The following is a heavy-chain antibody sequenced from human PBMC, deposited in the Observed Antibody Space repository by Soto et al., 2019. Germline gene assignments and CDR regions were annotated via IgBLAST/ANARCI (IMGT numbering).Heavy chain of an antibody. J-gene: IGHJ4*02. CDR3: ARHQRFLEWYYLDY. Sequence: SETPSLTCTVSGGSISSYYWSWIRQPPGKGLEWIGYIYYSGSTNYNPSLKSRVTISVDTSKNQFSLKLSSVTAADTAVYYCARHQRFLEWYYLDYWGQGTLVTVSS. CDR2: IYYSGST. V-gene: IGHV4-59*08. D-gene: IGHD3-3*01. CDR1: GGSISSYY.